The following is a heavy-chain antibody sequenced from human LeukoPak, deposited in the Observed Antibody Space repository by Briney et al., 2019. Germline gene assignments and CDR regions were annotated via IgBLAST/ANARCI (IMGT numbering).Heavy chain of an antibody. CDR3: VTYYFDSSGPKKNY. D-gene: IGHD3-22*01. CDR1: GGSFSGYY. V-gene: IGHV4-34*01. J-gene: IGHJ4*02. CDR2: INHSGST. Sequence: PSETLSLTCAVYGGSFSGYYWSWIRQPPGKGLEWIGEINHSGSTNYNPSLKSRVTISVDTSKKQFSLRLSSVTAADTAVYYCVTYYFDSSGPKKNYWGQGTLVTVSS.